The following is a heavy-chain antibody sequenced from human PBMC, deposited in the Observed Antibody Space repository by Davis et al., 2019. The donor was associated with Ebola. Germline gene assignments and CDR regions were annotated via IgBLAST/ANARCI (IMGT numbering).Heavy chain of an antibody. V-gene: IGHV1-18*01. CDR1: GYTFTSYG. Sequence: ASVKVSCKASGYTFTSYGISWVRQAPGQGLEWMGWISGYNGNTNYAQKVQGRVTMTRDTSTSTAYMELRSLRSDDTAVYYCAILYSSSSPYYYYYGMDVWGQGTTVTVSS. CDR2: ISGYNGNT. D-gene: IGHD6-6*01. J-gene: IGHJ6*02. CDR3: AILYSSSSPYYYYYGMDV.